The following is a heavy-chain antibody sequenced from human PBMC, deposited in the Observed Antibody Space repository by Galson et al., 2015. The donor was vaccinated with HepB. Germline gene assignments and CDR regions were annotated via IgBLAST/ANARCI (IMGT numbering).Heavy chain of an antibody. Sequence: ETLSLTCTVSGGSISSSSYYWGWIRQPPGKGLEWIGSIYYSGSTYYNPSLKSRVTISVDTSKNQFSLKLSSVTAADTTVYYCARQSVGATGGGWFDPWGQGTLVTVSS. V-gene: IGHV4-39*01. CDR3: ARQSVGATGGGWFDP. CDR1: GGSISSSSYY. J-gene: IGHJ5*02. CDR2: IYYSGST. D-gene: IGHD1-26*01.